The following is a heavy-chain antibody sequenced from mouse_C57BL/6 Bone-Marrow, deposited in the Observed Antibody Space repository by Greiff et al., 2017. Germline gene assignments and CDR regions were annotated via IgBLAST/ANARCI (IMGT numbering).Heavy chain of an antibody. V-gene: IGHV1-85*01. D-gene: IGHD1-1*01. J-gene: IGHJ4*01. Sequence: VQLQQSGPELVKPGASVKLSCKASGYTFTSYDINWVKQRPGQGLEWIGWIYPRDGRTKYNEKFKGKATLTVDTSSSTAYMELHSLPSEDSAVYFCARGYYGSSPYAMDYWGQGTSVTVSS. CDR1: GYTFTSYD. CDR3: ARGYYGSSPYAMDY. CDR2: IYPRDGRT.